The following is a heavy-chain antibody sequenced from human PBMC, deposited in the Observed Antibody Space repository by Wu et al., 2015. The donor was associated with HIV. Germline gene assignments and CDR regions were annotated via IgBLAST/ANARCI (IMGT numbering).Heavy chain of an antibody. CDR3: ARGYCSGGSCYRGYYYGMDV. V-gene: IGHV1-69*12. J-gene: IGHJ6*02. D-gene: IGHD2-15*01. CDR2: IIPIFGTA. Sequence: QVQLVQSGAEVKKPGSSVKVSCKASGGTFSSYAISWVRQAPGQGLEWMGGIIPIFGTANYAQKFQGRVTITADESTSTAYMELSSLRSEDTAVYYCARGYCSGGSCYRGYYYGMDVVGPRDHGHRLL. CDR1: GGTFSSYA.